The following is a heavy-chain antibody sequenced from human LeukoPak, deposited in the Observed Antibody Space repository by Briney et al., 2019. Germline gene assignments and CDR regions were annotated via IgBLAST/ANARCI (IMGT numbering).Heavy chain of an antibody. D-gene: IGHD1-26*01. J-gene: IGHJ3*02. V-gene: IGHV3-23*01. CDR3: ARAAIGSYRGAFDI. CDR1: GFTFSNYG. Sequence: GGSLRLSCAASGFTFSNYGMSWDRQAPGKGLEWVSSISPNGGNTYYVDSVKGRFTISRDNSKNTLDLQMNSLTAEDTAVYYCARAAIGSYRGAFDIWGQGTMVTVSS. CDR2: ISPNGGNT.